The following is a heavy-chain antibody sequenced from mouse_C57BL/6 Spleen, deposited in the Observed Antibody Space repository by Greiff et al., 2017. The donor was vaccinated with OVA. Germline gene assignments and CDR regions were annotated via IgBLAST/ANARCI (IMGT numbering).Heavy chain of an antibody. CDR2: IDPSDSYT. Sequence: VKLQQPGAELVKPGASVKLSCKASGYTFTSYWMQWVKQRPGQGLEWIGEIDPSDSYTNYNQKFKGKATLTVDTSSSTAYMQLSSLTSEDSAVYYCARGAGNYWYFDVWGTGTTVTVSS. CDR1: GYTFTSYW. V-gene: IGHV1-50*01. D-gene: IGHD2-1*01. CDR3: ARGAGNYWYFDV. J-gene: IGHJ1*03.